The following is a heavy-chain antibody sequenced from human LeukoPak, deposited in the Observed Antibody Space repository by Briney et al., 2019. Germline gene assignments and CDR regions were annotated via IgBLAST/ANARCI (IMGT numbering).Heavy chain of an antibody. CDR3: ARDPVPRYCSGGSCLKGGHWFDP. CDR1: GDSVSSNSAA. Sequence: SQTLSLTCAISGDSVSSNSAAWNWIRQSPSRGLEWLGRTYYRSKWYNDYAVSVKSRITINPDTSKNQFSLQLSSVTAADTAVYYCARDPVPRYCSGGSCLKGGHWFDPWGQGTLVTVSS. D-gene: IGHD2-15*01. CDR2: TYYRSKWYN. J-gene: IGHJ5*02. V-gene: IGHV6-1*01.